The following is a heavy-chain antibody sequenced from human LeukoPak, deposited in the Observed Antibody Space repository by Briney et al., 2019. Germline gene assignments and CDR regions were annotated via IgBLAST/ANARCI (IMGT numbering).Heavy chain of an antibody. J-gene: IGHJ4*02. D-gene: IGHD5-18*01. Sequence: GGSLRLSCAASGFTFSSYAMTWVRQAPGKGLEWVSGISGSGGSTYYADSVKGRFTISRDNSKNTLYLQMNSLRAEDTAVYYGANPTAGVDTAMAKGYWGQGTLVTVSS. CDR3: ANPTAGVDTAMAKGY. CDR1: GFTFSSYA. CDR2: ISGSGGST. V-gene: IGHV3-23*01.